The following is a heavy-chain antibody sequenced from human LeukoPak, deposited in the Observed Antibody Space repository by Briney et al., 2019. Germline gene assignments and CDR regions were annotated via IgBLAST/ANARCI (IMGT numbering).Heavy chain of an antibody. J-gene: IGHJ4*02. CDR2: IYYSGNT. D-gene: IGHD6-19*01. V-gene: IGHV4-39*01. CDR3: ARQSSGWYEFDY. CDR1: GGSIRTSSYY. Sequence: SETLSLTCTVSGGSIRTSSYYWGWIRQPPGKGLEWIGSIYYSGNTYYNPSLKSRVTISVDTSKNQFSLKLNSVTAADTAVYYCARQSSGWYEFDYWGQGTLVTVSS.